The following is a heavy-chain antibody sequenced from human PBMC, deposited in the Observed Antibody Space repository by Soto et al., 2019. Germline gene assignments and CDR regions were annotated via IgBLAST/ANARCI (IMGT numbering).Heavy chain of an antibody. CDR2: ISGSGGST. J-gene: IGHJ4*02. CDR3: AKLYWNPRYFDY. Sequence: GGSLRLSCAASGFTFSSYAMSWVRQAPGKGLEWVSAISGSGGSTYYADSVKGRFTISRDNSRNTLYLQMNSLRADDTAVYYCAKLYWNPRYFDYWGQGTRVTVSS. CDR1: GFTFSSYA. V-gene: IGHV3-23*01. D-gene: IGHD1-1*01.